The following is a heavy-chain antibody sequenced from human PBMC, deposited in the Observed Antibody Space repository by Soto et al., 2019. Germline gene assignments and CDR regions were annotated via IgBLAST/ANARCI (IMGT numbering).Heavy chain of an antibody. CDR1: GFTCSSYC. J-gene: IGHJ3*01. D-gene: IGHD1-26*01. CDR3: ARIVGATSPDAFDF. V-gene: IGHV3-7*03. CDR2: IKQDGSEK. Sequence: XGALRVSSPASGFTCSSYCMSWVRQAPGKGLEWVANIKQDGSEKYYVDSVKGRFTISRDNAKNSLYLQMKSLRAEDTAVYYCARIVGATSPDAFDFWGQGTMVTVSS.